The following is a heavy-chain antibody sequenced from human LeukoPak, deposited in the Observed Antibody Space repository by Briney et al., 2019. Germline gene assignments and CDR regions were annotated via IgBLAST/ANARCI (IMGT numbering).Heavy chain of an antibody. J-gene: IGHJ4*02. V-gene: IGHV3-43*01. D-gene: IGHD1-26*01. Sequence: GGSLRLSCAASGFALDDYTMHWVRQAPGKGLEWVSLISWNGGSTYYADSVKGRFTISRDNSKNSLYVQMNSLRTEDTALYYCAEGASGSYYLDYWGQGTVVTVSS. CDR2: ISWNGGST. CDR3: AEGASGSYYLDY. CDR1: GFALDDYT.